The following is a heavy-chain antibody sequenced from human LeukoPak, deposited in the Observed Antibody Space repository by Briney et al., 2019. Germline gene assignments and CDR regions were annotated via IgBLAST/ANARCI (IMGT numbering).Heavy chain of an antibody. D-gene: IGHD5-24*01. CDR2: ISSSGSTI. CDR3: VRGRDGYNRSPFDY. J-gene: IGHJ4*02. V-gene: IGHV3-11*04. Sequence: PGGSLRLSCAASVFTFSDYYMSWIRQAPGKGLEWVSYISSSGSTIYYADSVKGRFTISRDNANNSLYLQMNSLRAEDTGVYYCVRGRDGYNRSPFDYWGQGTLVTVSS. CDR1: VFTFSDYY.